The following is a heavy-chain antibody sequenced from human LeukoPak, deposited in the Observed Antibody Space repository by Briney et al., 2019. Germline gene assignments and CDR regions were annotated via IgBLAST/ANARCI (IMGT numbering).Heavy chain of an antibody. CDR2: IKQDGSEK. CDR3: AREGYYGSGSPPSLYFDY. CDR1: GFTFSSYW. J-gene: IGHJ4*02. D-gene: IGHD3-10*01. V-gene: IGHV3-7*01. Sequence: GGSLRLSCAASGFTFSSYWMSWVRQAPGKGLEWVANIKQDGSEKYYVDSVKGRFTISRDNAKNSLYLQMNSLRPEDTAIYYCAREGYYGSGSPPSLYFDYWGQGTLVTVSS.